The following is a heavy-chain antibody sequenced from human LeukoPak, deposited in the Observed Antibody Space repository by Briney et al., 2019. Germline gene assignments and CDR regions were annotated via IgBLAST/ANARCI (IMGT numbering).Heavy chain of an antibody. D-gene: IGHD3-9*01. CDR1: GFSFSSYS. Sequence: GGSLRLSCAASGFSFSSYSMNWVRQAPGKGLEWVSYISSSSSTIYYADSVKGRFTISRDNAKNSLYLQMNSLRAEDTAVYYCAKDLSDILSQSNWGQGTLVTVSP. V-gene: IGHV3-48*04. CDR3: AKDLSDILSQSN. J-gene: IGHJ4*02. CDR2: ISSSSSTI.